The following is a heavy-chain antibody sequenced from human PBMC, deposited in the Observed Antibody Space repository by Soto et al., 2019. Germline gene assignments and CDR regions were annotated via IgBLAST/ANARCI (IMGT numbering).Heavy chain of an antibody. V-gene: IGHV1-18*01. Sequence: QVQLVQSGAEVKKPGASVKVSCKASGSTFTNYGINWVRQAPGQGLEWMGWISAYNGNTNYAQKLQGRLTLATDTSTSTTYMELRSLTSDDTAVYFCARDGRHSVPNSDTLEIWGQGTVVTVSS. CDR2: ISAYNGNT. D-gene: IGHD2-15*01. CDR1: GSTFTNYG. CDR3: ARDGRHSVPNSDTLEI. J-gene: IGHJ3*02.